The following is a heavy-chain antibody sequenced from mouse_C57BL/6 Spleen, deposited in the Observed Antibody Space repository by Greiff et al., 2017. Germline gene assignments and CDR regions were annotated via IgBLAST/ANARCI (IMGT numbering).Heavy chain of an antibody. CDR1: GFSLTSYA. CDR2: IWTGGGT. J-gene: IGHJ3*01. V-gene: IGHV2-9-1*01. CDR3: ARYYSNYSAWFAY. Sequence: VKLVESGPGLVAPSQSLSITCTVSGFSLTSYAISWVRQPPGKGLEWLGVIWTGGGTNYNSALKSRLSISKDNSKSQVFLKMNSLQNDDPSRYYCARYYSNYSAWFAYWGQGTLVTVSA. D-gene: IGHD2-5*01.